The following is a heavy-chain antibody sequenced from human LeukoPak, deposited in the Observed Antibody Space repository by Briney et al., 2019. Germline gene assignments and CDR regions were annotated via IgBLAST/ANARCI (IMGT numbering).Heavy chain of an antibody. CDR1: GGSFSGYY. CDR3: ARVLMVRGAIITRRGYYMDV. Sequence: PSETLSLTCAVYGGSFSGYYWSWIRQPPGKGLEWIGEINHSGSTNYNPSLKSRVTISVDTSKNQFSLKLSSVTAADTAVYYCARVLMVRGAIITRRGYYMDVWGKGTTVTVSS. J-gene: IGHJ6*03. CDR2: INHSGST. D-gene: IGHD3-10*01. V-gene: IGHV4-34*01.